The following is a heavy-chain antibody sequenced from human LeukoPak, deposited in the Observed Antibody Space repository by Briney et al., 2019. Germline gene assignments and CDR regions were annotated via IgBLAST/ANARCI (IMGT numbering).Heavy chain of an antibody. CDR1: GFSFSSYS. CDR2: ITSSGSRI. Sequence: GGSLRLSCAASGFSFSSYSMNWVRQAPGKGLEWVSYITSSGSRIYYADSVKGRFTISRDNGKNSLYLQMNSLRDEDTAVYYCVRDPEALDYWGQGTPVTVSS. J-gene: IGHJ4*02. CDR3: VRDPEALDY. V-gene: IGHV3-48*02.